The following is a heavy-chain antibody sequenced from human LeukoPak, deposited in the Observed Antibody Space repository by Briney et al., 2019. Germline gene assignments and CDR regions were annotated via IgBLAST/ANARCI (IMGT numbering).Heavy chain of an antibody. D-gene: IGHD6-19*01. CDR1: GFTFSSYG. J-gene: IGHJ4*02. V-gene: IGHV3-30*03. CDR3: AAPYSSGWYLGDFFDY. CDR2: ISYDGSNK. Sequence: GGSLRLSCAASGFTFSSYGMHWVRQAPGKGLEWVAVISYDGSNKYYADSVKGRFTISRDNSKNTLYLQMNSLRAEDTAVYYCAAPYSSGWYLGDFFDYWGQGTLVTVSS.